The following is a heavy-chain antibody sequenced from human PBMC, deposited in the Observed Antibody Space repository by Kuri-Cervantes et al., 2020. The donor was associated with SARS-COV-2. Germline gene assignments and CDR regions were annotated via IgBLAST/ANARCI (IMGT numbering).Heavy chain of an antibody. CDR2: IIPILGTA. Sequence: SVKVSCKASGGTFSSYAISWVRQAPGQGLEWMGRIIPILGTANYVQKFQGRVTMTRDTSISTAYMELSRLRSDDTAVYYCARVSGIDGDVWGKGTTVTVSS. CDR1: GGTFSSYA. CDR3: ARVSGIDGDV. J-gene: IGHJ6*04. D-gene: IGHD5-24*01. V-gene: IGHV1-69*04.